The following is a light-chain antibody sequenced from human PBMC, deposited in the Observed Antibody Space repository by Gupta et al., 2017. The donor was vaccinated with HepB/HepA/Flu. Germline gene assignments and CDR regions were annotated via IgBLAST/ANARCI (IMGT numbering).Light chain of an antibody. J-gene: IGLJ2*01. CDR2: QDS. CDR1: KLGDKY. Sequence: SYELTQPPSVSVSPGQTASITCSGDKLGDKYACWYQQKPGQSPVLVIYQDSKRPSGIPERFSGSYSVNTATLTISGTQAMDEADYYCQAWDSSTVVFGGGTKLTVL. CDR3: QAWDSSTVV. V-gene: IGLV3-1*01.